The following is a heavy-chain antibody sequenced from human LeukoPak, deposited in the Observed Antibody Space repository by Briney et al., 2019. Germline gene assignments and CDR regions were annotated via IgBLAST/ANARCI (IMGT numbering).Heavy chain of an antibody. CDR3: ARDYYDSSGYIRYWYFDL. CDR2: IYTSGST. J-gene: IGHJ2*01. V-gene: IGHV4-4*07. Sequence: SETLSLTCTVSGGSISSYYWSWIRQPVGKGLEWIGRIYTSGSTNYNPSLKSRVTMSVDTSKNQFSLKLSSVTAADTAVYYCARDYYDSSGYIRYWYFDLRGRGTLVTVSS. D-gene: IGHD3-22*01. CDR1: GGSISSYY.